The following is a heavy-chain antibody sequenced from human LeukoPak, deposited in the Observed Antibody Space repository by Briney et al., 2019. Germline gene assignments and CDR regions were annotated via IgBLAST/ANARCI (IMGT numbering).Heavy chain of an antibody. CDR2: INSNGGRT. CDR1: GFTFKKYV. V-gene: IGHV3-64D*09. J-gene: IGHJ4*02. Sequence: PGGSLRLSCSASGFTFKKYVMHCVRQAPGKGLEYVSAINSNGGRTYYADSVKGRFTISRDNSKNTLYLQMSSLRVDDTAVYYCVKDLYYDNSGYYSGAFDYWGQGTLVTVSS. D-gene: IGHD3-22*01. CDR3: VKDLYYDNSGYYSGAFDY.